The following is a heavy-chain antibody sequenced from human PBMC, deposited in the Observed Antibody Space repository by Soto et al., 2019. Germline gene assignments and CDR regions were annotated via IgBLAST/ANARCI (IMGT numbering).Heavy chain of an antibody. D-gene: IGHD6-13*01. J-gene: IGHJ6*03. CDR1: GYTFSSYG. Sequence: QVQLVQSGGEVKKPGASVKVSCKASGYTFSSYGISWVRQAPGQGLEWMGWISVYNGNTNYAEKFQGGVTMTTDTSTSTAYMELGSLTSDDTAVYYCARRFGYSSSYNSYYLDVWGKGTTVTVSS. V-gene: IGHV1-18*01. CDR2: ISVYNGNT. CDR3: ARRFGYSSSYNSYYLDV.